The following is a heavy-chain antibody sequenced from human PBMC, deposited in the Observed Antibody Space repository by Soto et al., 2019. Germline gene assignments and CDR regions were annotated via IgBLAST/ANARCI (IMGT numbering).Heavy chain of an antibody. CDR3: ARSAALTTGSYYYGLDV. V-gene: IGHV4-59*08. CDR2: IYYSGST. D-gene: IGHD4-4*01. CDR1: GGSISNYY. J-gene: IGHJ6*02. Sequence: SETLSLTCTVPGGSISNYYWSWIRQPPGKGLEWIGYIYYSGSTNYNPSLKSRVTLSVDTSKNQFSLKLSFVTAADTAVYYCARSAALTTGSYYYGLDVWGQGTTVTVSS.